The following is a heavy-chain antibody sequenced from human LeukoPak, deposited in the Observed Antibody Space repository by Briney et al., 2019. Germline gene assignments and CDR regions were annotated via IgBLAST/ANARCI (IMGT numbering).Heavy chain of an antibody. J-gene: IGHJ4*02. CDR1: GFTFSSYG. D-gene: IGHD6-13*01. CDR2: IWYDGSNK. Sequence: GGSLRLSCAASGFTFSSYGMHWVRQAPGKGLEWVAVIWYDGSNKYYADSVKGRFTISRDNSKNTLYLQMNSLRAEDTAVYYCARDGIAAAGSFDYWGQGTLVTVSS. CDR3: ARDGIAAAGSFDY. V-gene: IGHV3-33*01.